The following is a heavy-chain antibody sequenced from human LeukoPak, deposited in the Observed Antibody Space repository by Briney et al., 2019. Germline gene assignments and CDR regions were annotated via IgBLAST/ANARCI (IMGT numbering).Heavy chain of an antibody. CDR3: AKETWSNYLGDAFDI. CDR1: GFTFDDYA. V-gene: IGHV3-9*01. J-gene: IGHJ3*02. D-gene: IGHD3-3*01. CDR2: ITWNSGAI. Sequence: PGRSLRLSCAASGFTFDDYAMHWVRQAPGKGLEWVSGITWNSGAIFYADSVQGRFTISRDNAKNSLYLQMNSLRAEDPALYYCAKETWSNYLGDAFDIWGLGTMVTVSS.